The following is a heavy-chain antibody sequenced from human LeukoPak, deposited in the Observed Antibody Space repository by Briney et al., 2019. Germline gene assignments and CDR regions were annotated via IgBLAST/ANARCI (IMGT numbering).Heavy chain of an antibody. D-gene: IGHD3-9*01. J-gene: IGHJ4*02. CDR1: GSSFTVYY. CDR2: ITPNSGRT. V-gene: IGHV1-2*02. CDR3: ARDSSDILTGYYHF. Sequence: ASVTVSCESSGSSFTVYYHDWVRQGPAQGLEWMGWITPNSGRTNSATKFQGRVTLTTDTSITTAYMELTSLISGETALYYCARDSSDILTGYYHFWGQGTLVTVSS.